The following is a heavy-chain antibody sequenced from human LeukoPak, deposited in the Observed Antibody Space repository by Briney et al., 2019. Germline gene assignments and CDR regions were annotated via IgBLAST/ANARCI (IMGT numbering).Heavy chain of an antibody. CDR3: ARMGAVVVPAGASDYYFDY. V-gene: IGHV3-33*01. D-gene: IGHD2-2*01. J-gene: IGHJ4*02. CDR2: IWYDGSNK. CDR1: GFTFSSYG. Sequence: PGGSLRLSCAASGFTFSSYGMHWVRQAPGKGLEWVAVIWYDGSNKYYADSVKGRFTISRDNSKNTLYLQMNSLRAEDTAVYYCARMGAVVVPAGASDYYFDYWGQGTLVTVSS.